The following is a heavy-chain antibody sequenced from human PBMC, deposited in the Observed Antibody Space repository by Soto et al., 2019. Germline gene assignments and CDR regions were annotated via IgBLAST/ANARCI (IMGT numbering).Heavy chain of an antibody. Sequence: QTLSLTCAICGDSVSNNGATWNWIRQSPSRGLEWLGRAYYRSRWRYDYATSVRGRITINPDTSKNQFSLQLNSVTPEDTAVYYCARDPPDFNSGFDYWGQGTPVTVSS. CDR1: GDSVSNNGAT. CDR3: ARDPPDFNSGFDY. D-gene: IGHD2-15*01. CDR2: AYYRSRWRY. V-gene: IGHV6-1*01. J-gene: IGHJ4*02.